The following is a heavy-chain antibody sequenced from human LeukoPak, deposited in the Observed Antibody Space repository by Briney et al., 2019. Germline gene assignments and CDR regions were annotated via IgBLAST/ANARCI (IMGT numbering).Heavy chain of an antibody. CDR1: GFTFSSYS. CDR2: ISSSSSYI. Sequence: KPGGSLRLSCAASGFTFSSYSMNWVRQAPGKGLEWVSSISSSSSYIYYADSVKGRFTISRDNAKNSLYLQMNSLRAEDTAVYYCARDMDTAMVKDYWGQGTLVTVSS. J-gene: IGHJ4*02. CDR3: ARDMDTAMVKDY. V-gene: IGHV3-21*01. D-gene: IGHD5-18*01.